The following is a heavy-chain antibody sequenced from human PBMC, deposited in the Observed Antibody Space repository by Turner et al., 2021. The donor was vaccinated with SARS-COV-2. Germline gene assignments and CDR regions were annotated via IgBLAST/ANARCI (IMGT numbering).Heavy chain of an antibody. CDR2: LYYSGSS. J-gene: IGHJ4*02. CDR1: GGSISSGGYY. CDR3: ARECGGTSNYFDY. Sequence: VQLQESGPGLLKPSQTLSLTRSVSGGSISSGGYYWSWIRQRPGKGLEGIGYLYYSGSSYYNPSLKSGVTISVETSRNQFSLKLSSVTAADATEYYCARECGGTSNYFDYWGQGTLVTVSS. V-gene: IGHV4-31*03. D-gene: IGHD2-15*01.